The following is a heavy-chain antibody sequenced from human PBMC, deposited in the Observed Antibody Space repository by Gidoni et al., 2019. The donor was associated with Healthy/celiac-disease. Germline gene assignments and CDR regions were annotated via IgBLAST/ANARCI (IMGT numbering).Heavy chain of an antibody. D-gene: IGHD3-22*01. CDR2: IKQDGSEK. CDR3: ARDTQANPKYRYYYDSSGYYAPIHAFDI. CDR1: GFTFSSYW. J-gene: IGHJ3*02. V-gene: IGHV3-7*01. Sequence: EVQLVESGGGLVQPGGSLRLSCAASGFTFSSYWMSWVRQAPGKGLEWVANIKQDGSEKYYVDSVKGRFTISRDNAKNSLYLQMNSLRAEDTAVYYCARDTQANPKYRYYYDSSGYYAPIHAFDIWGQGTMVTVSS.